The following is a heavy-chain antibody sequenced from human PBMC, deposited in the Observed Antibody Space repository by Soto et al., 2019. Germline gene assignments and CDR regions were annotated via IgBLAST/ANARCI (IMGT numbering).Heavy chain of an antibody. J-gene: IGHJ4*02. CDR1: GFGFGSYA. D-gene: IGHD3-3*01. Sequence: GGSLRLPCAASGFGFGSYALSWVRQAPGKGLEWVSTISGSDGKTFYADSVKGRFSISRDTSQSTLYLQMNSLRADDTAMYYCARWSYLDYWGQGTRVTVSS. CDR3: ARWSYLDY. V-gene: IGHV3-23*01. CDR2: ISGSDGKT.